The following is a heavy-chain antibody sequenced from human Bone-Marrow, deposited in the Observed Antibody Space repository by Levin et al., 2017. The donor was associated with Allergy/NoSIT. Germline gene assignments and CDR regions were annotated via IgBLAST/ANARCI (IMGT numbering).Heavy chain of an antibody. CDR3: AHSTEDYHGEPPKCDS. D-gene: IGHD4-11*01. Sequence: SGPTLVKPTQTLTLTCTFSEFSVDSGEVGVGWIRQAPGKALEWRALVHWDDDARYNPSLKTRLTITRDTSKMQVVLTMSNLDPVDPGTYYCAHSTEDYHGEPPKCDSWGPGILVTVSS. V-gene: IGHV2-5*02. CDR2: VHWDDDA. CDR1: EFSVDSGEVG. J-gene: IGHJ4*02.